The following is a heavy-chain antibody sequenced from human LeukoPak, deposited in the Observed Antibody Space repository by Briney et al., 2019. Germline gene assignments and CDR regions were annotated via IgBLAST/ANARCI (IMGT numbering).Heavy chain of an antibody. V-gene: IGHV3-23*01. CDR2: ISGSGGST. CDR1: VFTFSSYA. J-gene: IGHJ4*02. CDR3: AKVVTYYYDSSGYPDY. Sequence: PGGSLRLSYAAYVFTFSSYAMSWVRQAPGKGLEWVSAISGSGGSTYYADSVKGRFTISRDNSKTTLYLQMNSLRAEDTAVYYCAKVVTYYYDSSGYPDYGGQGTLVTVSS. D-gene: IGHD3-22*01.